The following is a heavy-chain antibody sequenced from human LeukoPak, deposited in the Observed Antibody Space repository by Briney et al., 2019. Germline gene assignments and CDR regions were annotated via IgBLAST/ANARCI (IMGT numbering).Heavy chain of an antibody. Sequence: GGSLRLSCAASGFSFTTYWMTWVRQAPGKGLEWVANIKQDGSDKYYMDSVKGRFTISRDNANNSLYLQMNSLRAEDTAVYYCARVAAAVPDYWGQGTLVTVSS. V-gene: IGHV3-7*04. CDR1: GFSFTTYW. CDR2: IKQDGSDK. CDR3: ARVAAAVPDY. D-gene: IGHD6-25*01. J-gene: IGHJ4*02.